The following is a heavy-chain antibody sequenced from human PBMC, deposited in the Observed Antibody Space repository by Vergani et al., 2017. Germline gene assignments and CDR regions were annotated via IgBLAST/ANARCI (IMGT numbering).Heavy chain of an antibody. V-gene: IGHV3-23*01. Sequence: EVQLLESGGGLVQPGGSLRLSCAASGFTFSSYAMSWVRQVPGKGLEWVSGISGSGGNTYYANSVKGRFTISRDNSKNTLYLQMNSLRADDTAVYYCAKGVYCISTSCYEGRGYYYGMGVWEQGTTITFFS. CDR1: GFTFSSYA. CDR2: ISGSGGNT. CDR3: AKGVYCISTSCYEGRGYYYGMGV. J-gene: IGHJ6*01. D-gene: IGHD2-2*01.